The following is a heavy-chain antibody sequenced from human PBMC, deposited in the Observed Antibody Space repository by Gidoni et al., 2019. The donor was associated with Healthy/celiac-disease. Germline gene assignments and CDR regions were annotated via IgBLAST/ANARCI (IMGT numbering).Heavy chain of an antibody. CDR3: ARDGKHCSSTSCFYYYYYGMDV. D-gene: IGHD2-2*01. CDR2: SSSSSSYI. Sequence: EVQLVESGGGLVKPGGSLRLSCAASGFTFSSSSMTWVRQAPGKGLEWVSSSSSSSSYIYYADAVKGRFTISRDNAKNSLYRQMNSLRAEETAVYYCARDGKHCSSTSCFYYYYYGMDVWGQGTTVTVSS. V-gene: IGHV3-21*01. J-gene: IGHJ6*02. CDR1: GFTFSSSS.